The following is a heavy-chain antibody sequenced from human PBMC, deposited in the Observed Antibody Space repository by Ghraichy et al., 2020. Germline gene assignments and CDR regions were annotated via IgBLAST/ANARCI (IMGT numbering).Heavy chain of an antibody. Sequence: GESLNISCAASGFTFSSYWMHWVRQAPGKGLVWVSRINSDGSSTSYADSVKGRFTISRDNAKNTLYLQMNSLRAEETAVYYCAVPAAILGMDVWGKGTTVTVSS. J-gene: IGHJ6*04. CDR2: INSDGSST. CDR3: AVPAAILGMDV. CDR1: GFTFSSYW. D-gene: IGHD2-2*02. V-gene: IGHV3-74*01.